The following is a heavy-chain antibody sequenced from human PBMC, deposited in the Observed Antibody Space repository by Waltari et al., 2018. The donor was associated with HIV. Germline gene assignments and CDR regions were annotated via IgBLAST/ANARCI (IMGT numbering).Heavy chain of an antibody. CDR3: ARRGPGQQLVSEVPCDY. V-gene: IGHV4-34*01. CDR1: GGSFSGYY. CDR2: INHSGRT. J-gene: IGHJ4*02. Sequence: QVQLQQWCAGLLKPSEPLSLTCAVYGGSFSGYYCSWIRQPPGKGLEWIWQINHSGRTNDHPSLKSRVTISVATSKNQFSLKLSSVTAADTAVYYCARRGPGQQLVSEVPCDYWGQGTLVTVSS. D-gene: IGHD6-6*01.